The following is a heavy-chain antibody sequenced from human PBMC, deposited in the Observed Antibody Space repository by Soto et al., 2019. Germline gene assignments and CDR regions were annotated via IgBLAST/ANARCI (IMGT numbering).Heavy chain of an antibody. CDR3: AKDRREGGNSAFYLDF. D-gene: IGHD3-16*01. CDR1: GFKFSNYA. CDR2: ISATGGGT. Sequence: GGSLRLSCAASGFKFSNYAMSWVRQAPGKGLEWVSLISATGGGTYYADSVKGRFTISRDNSHNTLYLQVHSLTAEDTAVYYCAKDRREGGNSAFYLDFWGQGAKVTV. J-gene: IGHJ4*02. V-gene: IGHV3-23*01.